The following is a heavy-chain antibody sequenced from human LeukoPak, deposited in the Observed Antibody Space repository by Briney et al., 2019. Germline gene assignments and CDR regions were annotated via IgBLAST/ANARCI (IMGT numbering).Heavy chain of an antibody. Sequence: GRSLRLSCAASGFSFDDYAMHWVRQAPGKGLEWVSGITWNSGDIDYADSVKGRFIISRDNAKNSLFLQMNSLRPEDTALYYCAKAFSSTWYWYFDLWGRGTLVTVSS. CDR3: AKAFSSTWYWYFDL. J-gene: IGHJ2*01. CDR2: ITWNSGDI. D-gene: IGHD6-13*01. V-gene: IGHV3-9*01. CDR1: GFSFDDYA.